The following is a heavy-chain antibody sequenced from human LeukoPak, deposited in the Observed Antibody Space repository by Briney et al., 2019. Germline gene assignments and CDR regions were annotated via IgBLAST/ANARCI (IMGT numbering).Heavy chain of an antibody. CDR3: ARKNYCSGGSCYSRGWFDP. V-gene: IGHV1-8*02. D-gene: IGHD2-15*01. J-gene: IGHJ5*02. CDR1: GYTFTSYG. CDR2: MNPNSGNT. Sequence: ASVKVSCKASGYTFTSYGINWVRQATGQGLEWMGWMNPNSGNTVYAQKFQGGVTMTRDTSISTAYMELSSLRSEDTAMYYCARKNYCSGGSCYSRGWFDPWGQGTLVTVSS.